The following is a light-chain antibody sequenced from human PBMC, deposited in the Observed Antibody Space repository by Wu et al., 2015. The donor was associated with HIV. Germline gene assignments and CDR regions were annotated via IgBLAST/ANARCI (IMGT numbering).Light chain of an antibody. CDR3: QQYGTSPWT. CDR1: QSVSSSS. CDR2: GAS. Sequence: EIVLTQSPGTLSLSPGERATLSCRASQSVSSSSLAWYQQKPGQAPRLLIYGASSRATGIPDRFRGSGSGTDFTLTISRLEPEDFAVYYCQQYGTSPWTFGQGTKVEMK. J-gene: IGKJ1*01. V-gene: IGKV3-20*01.